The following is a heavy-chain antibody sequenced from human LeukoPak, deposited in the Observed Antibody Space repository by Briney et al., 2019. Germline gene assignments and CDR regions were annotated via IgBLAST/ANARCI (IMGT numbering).Heavy chain of an antibody. J-gene: IGHJ4*02. D-gene: IGHD4-17*01. CDR1: GGSFSGYY. CDR3: AAVTKIGHYFDY. CDR2: INHSGST. V-gene: IGHV4-34*01. Sequence: SETLSLTCAVYGGSFSGYYWSWIRQPPGKGLEWIGEINHSGSTNYNPSLKSRVTISVDTSKNQFSLKLSSVTAADTAVYYCAAVTKIGHYFDYWGQGTLVTVSS.